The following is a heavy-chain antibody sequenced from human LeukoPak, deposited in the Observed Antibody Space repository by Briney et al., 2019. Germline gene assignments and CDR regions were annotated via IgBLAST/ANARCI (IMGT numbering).Heavy chain of an antibody. J-gene: IGHJ3*02. CDR1: GFTFSGSA. CDR2: ISDGGGST. Sequence: GGSLRLSCAASGFTFSGSAMNCVRQTPGKGREWVSLISDGGGSTYYADSVKGRFTISRDNFNNTLYLQRNSLRAEDTAVYDCAKDPGRDHAFD. CDR3: AKDPGRDHAFD. V-gene: IGHV3-23*01. D-gene: IGHD1-26*01.